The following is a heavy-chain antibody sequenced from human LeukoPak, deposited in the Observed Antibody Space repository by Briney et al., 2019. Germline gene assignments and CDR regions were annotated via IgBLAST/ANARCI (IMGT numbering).Heavy chain of an antibody. D-gene: IGHD6-19*01. Sequence: GGSLRLSCAASGFTFSSYAMSWVRQAPGKGLEWVSAISGSGGSTYYADSVKGRFTISRDNSKNTLYLQMNSLRAEDTAVYYCAKAGFIGGHYSSGWYGDYWGQGTLVTVSS. V-gene: IGHV3-23*01. J-gene: IGHJ4*02. CDR1: GFTFSSYA. CDR2: ISGSGGST. CDR3: AKAGFIGGHYSSGWYGDY.